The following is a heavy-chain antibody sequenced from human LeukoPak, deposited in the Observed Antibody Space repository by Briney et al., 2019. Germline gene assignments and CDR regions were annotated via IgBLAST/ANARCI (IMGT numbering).Heavy chain of an antibody. Sequence: ASVKVSCKASGYTFTGYYMHWVRQAPGQGLEWMGWINPNSGGTNYARKFQGRVTMTRDTSISTAYMELSRLRSDDTAVYYCARDTGSWPYYFDYWGQGTLVTVSS. CDR2: INPNSGGT. D-gene: IGHD6-13*01. J-gene: IGHJ4*02. V-gene: IGHV1-2*02. CDR3: ARDTGSWPYYFDY. CDR1: GYTFTGYY.